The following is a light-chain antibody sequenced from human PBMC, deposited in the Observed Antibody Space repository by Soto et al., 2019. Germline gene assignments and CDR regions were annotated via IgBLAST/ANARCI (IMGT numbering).Light chain of an antibody. CDR2: DND. Sequence: QSVLPQPPSVSAAPGQKVTVSCSGSRSNIGNNAVAWYQHLPGTAPKLLIYDNDKRPSGISDRFSASKSGTSATLAITGLQTGDEADYYCETWDSSLSAGVFGGGTKVTVL. CDR3: ETWDSSLSAGV. CDR1: RSNIGNNA. V-gene: IGLV1-51*01. J-gene: IGLJ3*02.